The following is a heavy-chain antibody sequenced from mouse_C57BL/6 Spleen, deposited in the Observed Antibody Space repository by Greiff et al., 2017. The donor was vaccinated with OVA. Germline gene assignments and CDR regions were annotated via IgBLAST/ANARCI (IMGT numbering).Heavy chain of an antibody. J-gene: IGHJ3*01. CDR1: GYTFTSYG. V-gene: IGHV1-81*01. CDR3: ARDYGSLSWFAY. Sequence: QVHVKQSGAELARPGASVKLSCKASGYTFTSYGISWVKQRTGQGLEWIGEIYPRSGNTYYNEKFKGKATLTADKSSSTAYMELRSLTSEDSAVYFCARDYGSLSWFAYWGQGTLVTVSA. CDR2: IYPRSGNT. D-gene: IGHD1-1*01.